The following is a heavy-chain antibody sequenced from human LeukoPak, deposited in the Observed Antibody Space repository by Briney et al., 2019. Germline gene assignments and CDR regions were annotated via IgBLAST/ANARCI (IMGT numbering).Heavy chain of an antibody. CDR2: IYHSGST. CDR3: ARDLGYCSSTSCYPRENWFDP. D-gene: IGHD2-2*01. CDR1: GGSISSGGYY. V-gene: IGHV4-30-2*01. J-gene: IGHJ5*02. Sequence: SETLSLTCTVSGGSISSGGYYWSWIRQPPGKGLEWIGYIYHSGSTYYNPSLKSRVTISVDRSKNQFSLKLSSVTAADTAVYYCARDLGYCSSTSCYPRENWFDPWGQGTLVTVSS.